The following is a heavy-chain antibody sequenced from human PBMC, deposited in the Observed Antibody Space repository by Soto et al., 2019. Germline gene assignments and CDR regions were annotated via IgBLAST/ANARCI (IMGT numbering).Heavy chain of an antibody. CDR3: ASHSNRNYGLYYFDD. V-gene: IGHV4-59*08. D-gene: IGHD4-4*01. CDR2: IYYSGST. J-gene: IGHJ4*02. CDR1: GGSVSSYY. Sequence: SETLSLTCTVSGGSVSSYYWSWIRQSPGKGLEWIGYIYYSGSTKYKPSLKSRVTMSVDTSKNQFSLKVSSATAADTAVYYCASHSNRNYGLYYFDDWGLGALVTVSS.